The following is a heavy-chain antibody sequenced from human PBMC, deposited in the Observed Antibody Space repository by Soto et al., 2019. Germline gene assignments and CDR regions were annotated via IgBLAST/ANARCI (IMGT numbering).Heavy chain of an antibody. J-gene: IGHJ4*02. V-gene: IGHV3-23*01. Sequence: GGSLRLSCAASGFTFSSYAMSWVRQPPGKGLEWVSAISGSCGNTYYVDSVKGRFTISRDNSKNTLYLQMNSLRAEDTAIYYCAKTYYYGSGSYGPPDYWGQGTLVTVSS. CDR3: AKTYYYGSGSYGPPDY. CDR2: ISGSCGNT. CDR1: GFTFSSYA. D-gene: IGHD3-10*01.